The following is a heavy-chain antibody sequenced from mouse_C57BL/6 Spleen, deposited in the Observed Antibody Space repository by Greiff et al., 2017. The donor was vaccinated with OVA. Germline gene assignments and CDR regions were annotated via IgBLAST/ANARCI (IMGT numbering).Heavy chain of an antibody. CDR2: IYPSDSET. CDR3: ARRGYGNFYFDY. J-gene: IGHJ2*01. V-gene: IGHV1-61*01. Sequence: QVQLQQPGAELVRPGSSVKLSCKASGYTFPSYWMDWVKQRPGQGLEWIGNIYPSDSETHYNQKFKDKATLTVDKSSSPAYMQLSSLTSEDSAVYYCARRGYGNFYFDYWGQGTTLTVSS. CDR1: GYTFPSYW. D-gene: IGHD2-1*01.